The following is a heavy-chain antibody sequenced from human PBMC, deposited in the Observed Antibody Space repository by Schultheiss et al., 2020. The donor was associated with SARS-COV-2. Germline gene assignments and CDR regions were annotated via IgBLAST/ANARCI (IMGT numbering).Heavy chain of an antibody. CDR3: ARDLKAVAVFGFDY. J-gene: IGHJ4*02. V-gene: IGHV3-11*06. CDR2: ILSSGSYT. CDR1: GFTFSDYY. D-gene: IGHD6-19*01. Sequence: GGSLRLSCAASGFTFSDYYMSWIRQAPGKGLEWVSHILSSGSYTNYADSVKGRFTISRDNAKSSLFLQMNSLRVEDTAVYYCARDLKAVAVFGFDYWGQGILVTVSS.